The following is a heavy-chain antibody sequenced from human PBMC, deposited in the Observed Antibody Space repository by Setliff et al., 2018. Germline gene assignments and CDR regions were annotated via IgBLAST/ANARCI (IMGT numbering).Heavy chain of an antibody. CDR2: VWFDGSNE. J-gene: IGHJ3*01. Sequence: GGSLRLSCAASGFTFSDYVIHWVRQAPGKGLEWVAGVWFDGSNEHYADSVKGRFTISRDNAKNSLDLQMNNLRDEDTAVYYCARDRWRVVVNRGDDAFDLWGQGTMVTVSS. CDR1: GFTFSDYV. CDR3: ARDRWRVVVNRGDDAFDL. D-gene: IGHD2-15*01. V-gene: IGHV3-33*01.